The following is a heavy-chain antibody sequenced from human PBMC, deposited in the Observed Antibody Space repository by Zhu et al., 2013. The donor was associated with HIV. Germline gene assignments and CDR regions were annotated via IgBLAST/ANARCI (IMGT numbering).Heavy chain of an antibody. V-gene: IGHV4-59*01. J-gene: IGHJ4*02. D-gene: IGHD6-13*01. Sequence: QVQLQESGPGLVQPSETLSLTCTVSGGSISSYYWSWIRQPPGKGLEWIGYIYYSGSTNYNPSLKSRVTISVDTSKNQFSLKLSSVTAADTAVYYCARGWDGAAVGFGWGQGTLVTVSS. CDR2: IYYSGST. CDR1: GGSISSYY. CDR3: ARGWDGAAVGFG.